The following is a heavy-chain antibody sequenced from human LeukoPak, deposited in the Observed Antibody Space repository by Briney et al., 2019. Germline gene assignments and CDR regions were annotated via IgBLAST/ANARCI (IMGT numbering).Heavy chain of an antibody. V-gene: IGHV3-30*02. CDR3: AKDSSKSTLWFGESTYYYYMDV. CDR1: GFTFSSYG. J-gene: IGHJ6*03. D-gene: IGHD3-10*01. Sequence: SGGSLRLSCAASGFTFSSYGMHWVRQAPGKGLEWVAFIRYDGSNKYYADSVKGRFTISRDNSKNTLYLQMISLRAEDTAVYYCAKDSSKSTLWFGESTYYYYMDVWGKGTTVTISS. CDR2: IRYDGSNK.